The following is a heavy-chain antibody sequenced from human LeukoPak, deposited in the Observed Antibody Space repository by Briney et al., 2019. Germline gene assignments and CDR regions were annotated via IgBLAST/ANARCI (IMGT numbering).Heavy chain of an antibody. CDR2: ISSSSSYR. CDR3: RGYCSGGSCYFLVDY. V-gene: IGHV3-21*01. J-gene: IGHJ4*02. CDR1: GFSFTNYT. Sequence: GGSLRLSCAASGFSFTNYTMNWVRQAPGKGLEWVSSISSSSSYRYYAVSVKGRFTISRDNAKNSLYLQMNSLRAEDTAVYCARGYCSGGSCYFLVDYWGQGTLVTVSS. D-gene: IGHD2-15*01.